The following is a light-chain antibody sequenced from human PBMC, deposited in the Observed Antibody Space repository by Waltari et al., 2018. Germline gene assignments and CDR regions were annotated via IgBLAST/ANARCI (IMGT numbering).Light chain of an antibody. J-gene: IGKJ1*01. CDR2: QVS. CDR1: QSLVHSDGNTY. CDR3: VQGTHWPPT. V-gene: IGKV2-30*02. Sequence: DVIMTQSPLSLPVTPGQPASISCRSSQSLVHSDGNTYLNWLQQKPGQSPRRLIYQVSNRDSGVPDRFSGSGAGTDFTLKISRVEAEDVGVYYCVQGTHWPPTFGQGTKVEIK.